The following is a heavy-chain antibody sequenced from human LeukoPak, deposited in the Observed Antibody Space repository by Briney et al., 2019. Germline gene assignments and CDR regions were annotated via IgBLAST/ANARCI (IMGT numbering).Heavy chain of an antibody. Sequence: GASVKVSCKASGGSFSSYTISWVRQAPGQGLEWMGRISPILGIANYAQKFQGRVTMTTDTSTSTAYMELRSLRSDDTAVYYCARDRVWFGELAPDYWGQGTLVTVSS. V-gene: IGHV1-69*04. CDR1: GGSFSSYT. D-gene: IGHD3-10*01. CDR2: ISPILGIA. CDR3: ARDRVWFGELAPDY. J-gene: IGHJ4*02.